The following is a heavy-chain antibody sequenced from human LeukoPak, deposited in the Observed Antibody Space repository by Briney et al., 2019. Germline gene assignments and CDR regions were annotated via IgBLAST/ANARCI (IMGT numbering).Heavy chain of an antibody. CDR2: IYYSGST. Sequence: SETLSLTCTVSGGSISSSSYYWSWIRQPPGKGLEWIGSIYYSGSTYYNPSLKSRVTISVDTSKNQFSLKLSSVTAADTAVYYCARYRGAVADTYYFDYWGQGTLVTVSS. D-gene: IGHD6-19*01. V-gene: IGHV4-39*01. CDR1: GGSISSSSYY. J-gene: IGHJ4*02. CDR3: ARYRGAVADTYYFDY.